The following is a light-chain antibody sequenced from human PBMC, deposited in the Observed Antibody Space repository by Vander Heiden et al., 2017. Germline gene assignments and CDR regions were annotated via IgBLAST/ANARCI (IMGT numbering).Light chain of an antibody. CDR2: LGS. J-gene: IGKJ5*01. CDR1: QSLLHSNGYNY. CDR3: MQAIQTPVT. Sequence: DIVMTQSPLSLPVTPGEPASISCRSSQSLLHSNGYNYLDWYLQKPGQSPQLLIYLGSNRASGVPDRFSGSGSGTDFTLKISRVEAEDVGVYYCMQAIQTPVTFGKGTRLEI. V-gene: IGKV2-28*01.